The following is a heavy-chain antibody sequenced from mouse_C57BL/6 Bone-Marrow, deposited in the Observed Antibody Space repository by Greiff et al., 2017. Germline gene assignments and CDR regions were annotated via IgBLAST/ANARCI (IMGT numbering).Heavy chain of an antibody. V-gene: IGHV1-47*01. CDR3: ARSPAYYRNYVYFDY. CDR2: FHPYNDDT. CDR1: GYTFTTYP. J-gene: IGHJ2*01. D-gene: IGHD2-5*01. Sequence: VQLVESGAELVKPGASVKMSCKASGYTFTTYPIEWMKQNHGKSLEWIGNFHPYNDDTKYNEKFKGKATLTVENFSSTVYLELSRLTSDDSAVYYCARSPAYYRNYVYFDYWGQGTTLTVSS.